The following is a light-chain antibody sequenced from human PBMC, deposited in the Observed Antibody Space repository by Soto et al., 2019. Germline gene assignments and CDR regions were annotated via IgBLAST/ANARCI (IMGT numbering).Light chain of an antibody. CDR1: ISNIGAGYD. CDR3: QSYDSSLSAVV. Sequence: QSVLTQPPSVSGAPGQRVTTSCTGSISNIGAGYDVHWYQQLPGKAPKLLISGNNNRPSGVPDRFSGSKSGTSASLAIAGLQAEDEADYYCQSYDSSLSAVVFGGGTKLTVL. J-gene: IGLJ3*02. V-gene: IGLV1-40*01. CDR2: GNN.